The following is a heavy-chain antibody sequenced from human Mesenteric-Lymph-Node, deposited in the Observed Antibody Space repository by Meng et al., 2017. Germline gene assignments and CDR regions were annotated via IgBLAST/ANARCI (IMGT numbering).Heavy chain of an antibody. CDR3: AKDPDIVVVVAAFRVAFDI. D-gene: IGHD2-15*01. V-gene: IGHV3-74*03. J-gene: IGHJ3*02. Sequence: GESLKISCAASGFSLSNNFMYWVRQPPGKGLLWVSRIKPNASITEYADSVKGRFTISRDNSKNTLYLQMNSLRAEDTAVYYCAKDPDIVVVVAAFRVAFDIWGQGTMVTVSS. CDR2: IKPNASIT. CDR1: GFSLSNNF.